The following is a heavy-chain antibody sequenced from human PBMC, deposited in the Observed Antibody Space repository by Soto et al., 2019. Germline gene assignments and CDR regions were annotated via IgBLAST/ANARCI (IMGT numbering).Heavy chain of an antibody. D-gene: IGHD4-17*01. CDR2: IFFSGNT. V-gene: IGHV4-31*03. Sequence: SETLSLTCTFSVVSILNGGHYCTWIRQHPWKGLEWIGKIFFSGNTHYNPALKSRLTFSVDTTKNQFSLKLTSVTAADTAIYYCAIDNYGGILGFLGPGTLVTVPS. J-gene: IGHJ4*02. CDR1: VVSILNGGHY. CDR3: AIDNYGGILGF.